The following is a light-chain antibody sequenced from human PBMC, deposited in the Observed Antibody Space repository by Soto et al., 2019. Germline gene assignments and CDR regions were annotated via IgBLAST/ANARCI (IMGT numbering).Light chain of an antibody. Sequence: EIVLTQSPGTLSLSPGERATLSCRASQSVSNSYLAWYQQKPGQAPRLLIYGACSRATGIPDRFSGSGSGTDFALTISRLEPEDFAVYHCQQYGGSPWTFGQGNKVEIK. CDR3: QQYGGSPWT. CDR2: GAC. V-gene: IGKV3-20*01. CDR1: QSVSNSY. J-gene: IGKJ1*01.